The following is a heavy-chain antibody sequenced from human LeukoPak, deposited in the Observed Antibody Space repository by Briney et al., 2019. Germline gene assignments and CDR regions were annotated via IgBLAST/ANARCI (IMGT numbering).Heavy chain of an antibody. CDR1: GFTFSSYA. CDR2: ISYDGSNK. V-gene: IGHV3-30-3*01. J-gene: IGHJ6*03. CDR3: ARVYYYYYMDV. Sequence: GRSLRLSCAASGFTFSSYAMHWVRQAPGKGLEWVAVISYDGSNKYYADSVKGRFTISRDNSKNALYLQMNSLRAEDTAVYYCARVYYYYYMDVWGKGTTVTVSS.